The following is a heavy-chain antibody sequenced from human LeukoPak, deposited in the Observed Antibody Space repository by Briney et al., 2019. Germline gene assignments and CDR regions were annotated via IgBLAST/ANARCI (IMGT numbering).Heavy chain of an antibody. J-gene: IGHJ4*02. D-gene: IGHD2-15*01. CDR3: AKAAGYCSGGSCLDY. CDR2: ISGGGGTT. V-gene: IGHV3-23*01. Sequence: GGSLRPSCAASGFIFDTYGMNWVRQAPGKGLEWVSTISGGGGTTNYADSVKGRFTISRDNAKNTLYLQMNGLRAEDTAVYYCAKAAGYCSGGSCLDYWGQGSLVTVSS. CDR1: GFIFDTYG.